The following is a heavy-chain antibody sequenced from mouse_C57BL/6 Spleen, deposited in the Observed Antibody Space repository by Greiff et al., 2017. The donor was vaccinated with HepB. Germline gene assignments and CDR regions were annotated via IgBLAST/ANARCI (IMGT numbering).Heavy chain of an antibody. Sequence: ESGPGLVKPSQSLSLTCSVTGYSITSGYYWNWIRQFPGNKLEWMGYISYDGSNNYNPSLKNRISITRDTSKNQFFLKLNSVTTEDTATYYCARAEGTWFAYWGQGTLVTVSA. CDR2: ISYDGSN. V-gene: IGHV3-6*01. J-gene: IGHJ3*01. CDR1: GYSITSGYY. CDR3: ARAEGTWFAY.